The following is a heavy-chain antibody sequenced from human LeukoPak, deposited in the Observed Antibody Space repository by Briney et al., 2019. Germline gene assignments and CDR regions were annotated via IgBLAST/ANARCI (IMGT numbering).Heavy chain of an antibody. CDR3: VRDQGRPGDY. J-gene: IGHJ4*02. V-gene: IGHV3-72*01. D-gene: IGHD2-2*01. CDR2: TRNKAHNYTT. CDR1: GFTFSDHF. Sequence: GGSLRLSCAASGFTFSDHFLDWVRQAPGKGLEWVGRTRNKAHNYTTSYTASVQGRFTISRHASKKLMYLQMNSMKTEATAVYFCVRDQGRPGDYWGQGTLVTVSS.